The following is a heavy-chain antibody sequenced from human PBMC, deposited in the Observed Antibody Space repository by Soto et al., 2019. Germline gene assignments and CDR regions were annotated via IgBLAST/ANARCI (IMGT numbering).Heavy chain of an antibody. CDR3: ARRAPPYSSSWGGYGMDV. Sequence: GEPLKLSCKGSGYSFTSYWISWVRQMPGKGLEWMGRIDPSDSYTNYSPSFQGHVTISADKSISTAYLQWSSLKASDTAMYYCARRAPPYSSSWGGYGMDVWGQGTTVTVSS. D-gene: IGHD6-6*01. V-gene: IGHV5-10-1*01. J-gene: IGHJ6*02. CDR1: GYSFTSYW. CDR2: IDPSDSYT.